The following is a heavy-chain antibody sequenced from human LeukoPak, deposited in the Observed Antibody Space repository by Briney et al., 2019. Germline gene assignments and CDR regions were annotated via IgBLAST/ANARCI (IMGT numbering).Heavy chain of an antibody. CDR3: ARIIGISGTYPTDY. CDR1: GFTFSSYS. D-gene: IGHD1-26*01. Sequence: GGSLRLSCAASGFTFSSYSMNWVRQAPGKGLEWVSYISSSSSTIYYADSMKGRFIISRDNARNSLYLEMNSLRAEDTAVYYCARIIGISGTYPTDYWGQGTLVTVSS. V-gene: IGHV3-48*04. CDR2: ISSSSSTI. J-gene: IGHJ4*02.